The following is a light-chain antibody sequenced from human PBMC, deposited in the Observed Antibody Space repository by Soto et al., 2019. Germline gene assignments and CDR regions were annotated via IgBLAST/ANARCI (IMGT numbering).Light chain of an antibody. V-gene: IGLV2-14*01. Sequence: QSALTQPASVSGSPGQSITISCTGTNSDVGGYNYVSWYQQHPGKAPKLIIYEVGHRPSGISDRFSGSKSGNTASLTVSGLQGGDEAVYYCSSYTTDDTLMIFGGGTQLTVL. CDR3: SSYTTDDTLMI. J-gene: IGLJ2*01. CDR1: NSDVGGYNY. CDR2: EVG.